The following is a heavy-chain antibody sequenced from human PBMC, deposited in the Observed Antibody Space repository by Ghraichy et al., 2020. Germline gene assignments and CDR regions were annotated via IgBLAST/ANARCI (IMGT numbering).Heavy chain of an antibody. CDR1: GTSFSGYQ. Sequence: SETLSLTCAVYGTSFSGYQWSWIRQPPGKGLEWIGEINHSGSTNYNPSLKSRVAISVDTSKNQFSLKLSSVTAADTAVYYCARGLIAMKVVVIIPFGNYYFDLWGRGTLVTVSS. V-gene: IGHV4-34*01. J-gene: IGHJ2*01. D-gene: IGHD3-22*01. CDR3: ARGLIAMKVVVIIPFGNYYFDL. CDR2: INHSGST.